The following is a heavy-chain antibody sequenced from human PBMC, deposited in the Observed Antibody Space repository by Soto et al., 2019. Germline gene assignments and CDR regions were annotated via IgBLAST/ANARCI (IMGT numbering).Heavy chain of an antibody. CDR3: AKAPLRFSRVFYFDY. D-gene: IGHD3-3*01. Sequence: SLRLSCAASGFTFDDYAMHWVRQAPGKGLEWVSGISWNSGSIGYADSVKGRFTISRDNAKNSLYLQMNSLRAEDTALYYCAKAPLRFSRVFYFDYWGQGTLVTVSS. CDR1: GFTFDDYA. J-gene: IGHJ4*02. CDR2: ISWNSGSI. V-gene: IGHV3-9*01.